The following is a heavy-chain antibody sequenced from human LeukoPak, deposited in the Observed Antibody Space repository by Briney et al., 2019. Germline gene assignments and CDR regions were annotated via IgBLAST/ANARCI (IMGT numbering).Heavy chain of an antibody. CDR2: ISGSGGST. V-gene: IGHV3-23*01. CDR1: GFTFSSYA. J-gene: IGHJ4*02. Sequence: PGGSLRLSCVVSGFTFSSYAMSWVRQAPGKGLEWVSSISGSGGSTYYADSVKGRFTISRDKSKNTLYLQMNSLRAEDTAVYYCAKDQYSGSYHDYWGQGTLVTVSS. D-gene: IGHD1-26*01. CDR3: AKDQYSGSYHDY.